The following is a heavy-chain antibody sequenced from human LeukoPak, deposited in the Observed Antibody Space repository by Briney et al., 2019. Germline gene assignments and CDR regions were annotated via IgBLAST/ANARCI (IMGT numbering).Heavy chain of an antibody. J-gene: IGHJ6*02. CDR2: IYSGGST. Sequence: GGSLRLSCAASGFTVSSNYMSWVRQAPGKGLEWVSVIYSGGSTYYADSVKGRFTISRDNSKNTLYLQMNSLRVEDTAVYYCARDFGDYDFWSGYSPLYGMDVWGQGTTVTVSS. CDR1: GFTVSSNY. V-gene: IGHV3-66*02. D-gene: IGHD3-3*01. CDR3: ARDFGDYDFWSGYSPLYGMDV.